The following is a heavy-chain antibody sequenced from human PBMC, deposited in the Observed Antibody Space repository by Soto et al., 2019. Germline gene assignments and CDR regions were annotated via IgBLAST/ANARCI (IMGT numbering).Heavy chain of an antibody. CDR2: INHSGST. Sequence: QVQLQQWGAGLLKPSETLSLTCAVYGGSFSGYYWSWIRQPPGKGLEWIGEINHSGSTNYNPSLKSRVTISVDTSKNQFSLKLSSVTAEDTAVYYCARGRGYSSSSLDYWGQGTLVTVSS. J-gene: IGHJ4*02. CDR3: ARGRGYSSSSLDY. V-gene: IGHV4-34*01. D-gene: IGHD6-6*01. CDR1: GGSFSGYY.